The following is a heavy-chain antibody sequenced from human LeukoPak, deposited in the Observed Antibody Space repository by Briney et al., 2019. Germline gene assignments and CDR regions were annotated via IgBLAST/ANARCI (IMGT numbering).Heavy chain of an antibody. V-gene: IGHV3-48*04. Sequence: GGSLSLSCEGSGFMFRNHGLMGVRQAPGKGLDWLSFIGPSGVTRLCANSVKGRFTISRDNAENSVFLQMNSLRVEDTAVYYCARVSPMTDGAFDLWGQGVMVTVSS. CDR1: GFMFRNHG. CDR2: IGPSGVTR. CDR3: ARVSPMTDGAFDL. D-gene: IGHD2-21*02. J-gene: IGHJ3*01.